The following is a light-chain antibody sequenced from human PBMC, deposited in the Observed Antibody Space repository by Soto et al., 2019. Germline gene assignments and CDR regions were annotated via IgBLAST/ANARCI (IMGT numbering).Light chain of an antibody. Sequence: DIQMTQSPSTLSASVGDRVTITCRASQTISSWLAWYQHKPGKAPKLLIYRASTLQSGVPSRFSGSGSGTEFTLTISSLQPDDSGSYYCQQYDNYLGTFGQGTKVEIK. J-gene: IGKJ1*01. CDR3: QQYDNYLGT. CDR2: RAS. V-gene: IGKV1-5*03. CDR1: QTISSW.